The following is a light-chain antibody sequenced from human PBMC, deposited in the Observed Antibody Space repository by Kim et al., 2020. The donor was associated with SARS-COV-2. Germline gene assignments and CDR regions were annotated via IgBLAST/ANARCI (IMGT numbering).Light chain of an antibody. V-gene: IGKV1-5*03. Sequence: SASVGDRVTITGRASESIETLLAWYQQKPGNARRLLIYEASGVENGVPSRFSGSGSGTEFTLTISSLQPDDFATYYCQHYIRFPYTFGQGTRLEI. J-gene: IGKJ2*01. CDR2: EAS. CDR1: ESIETL. CDR3: QHYIRFPYT.